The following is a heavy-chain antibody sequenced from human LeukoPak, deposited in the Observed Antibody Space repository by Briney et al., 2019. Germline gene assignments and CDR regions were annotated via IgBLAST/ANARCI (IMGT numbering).Heavy chain of an antibody. CDR1: GSTFSSYS. CDR3: ARDLGSLGGSYDY. J-gene: IGHJ4*02. Sequence: PGGSLRLSCAASGSTFSSYSMNWVRQAPGKGLEWVSYISSSSSTIYYADSVKGRFTISRDNAKNSLYLQMNSLRAEDTAVYYCARDLGSLGGSYDYWGQGTLVTVSS. V-gene: IGHV3-48*04. D-gene: IGHD1-26*01. CDR2: ISSSSSTI.